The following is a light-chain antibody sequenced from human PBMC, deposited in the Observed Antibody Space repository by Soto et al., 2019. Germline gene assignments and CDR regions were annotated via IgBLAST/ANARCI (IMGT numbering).Light chain of an antibody. CDR1: TGDIGGYNH. V-gene: IGLV2-14*03. CDR2: DVT. Sequence: QSALTQPASVSGSPGQSITISCTGTTGDIGGYNHVSWYQQHPGKAPKLLIYDVTVRPSGLSDRFSGSKSVNTASLTISGVQTEDEADYYCCSYASTGTWVFGGGTKLTVL. J-gene: IGLJ3*02. CDR3: CSYASTGTWV.